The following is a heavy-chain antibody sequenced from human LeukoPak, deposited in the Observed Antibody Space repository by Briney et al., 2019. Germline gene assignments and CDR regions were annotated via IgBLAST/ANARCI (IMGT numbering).Heavy chain of an antibody. Sequence: PSDTLSLTCTVSGGSISSYYWSWIRQPPGKGLEWIGYIYYSGSTNYNPSLKSRVTISVDTSKNQFSLKLSSVTAADTAVYYCARYGSGSYSFGMDVWGQGTTVTVSS. CDR2: IYYSGST. CDR3: ARYGSGSYSFGMDV. J-gene: IGHJ6*02. V-gene: IGHV4-59*08. CDR1: GGSISSYY. D-gene: IGHD3-10*01.